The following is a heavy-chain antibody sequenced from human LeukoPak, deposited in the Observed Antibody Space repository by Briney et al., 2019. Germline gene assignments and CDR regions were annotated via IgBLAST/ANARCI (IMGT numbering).Heavy chain of an antibody. CDR2: IGGGGATT. CDR3: ARGLGIFDHGDYPGGIY. V-gene: IGHV3-11*04. J-gene: IGHJ4*02. CDR1: GGSISNSTYY. Sequence: LSLTCTVSGGSISNSTYYWGWIRQPPGKGLEWVSAIGGGGATTYYADSVKGRFTISRDNAKNSLYLQMNSLRDEDTAVYYCARGLGIFDHGDYPGGIYWGQGTLVPVSS. D-gene: IGHD4-17*01.